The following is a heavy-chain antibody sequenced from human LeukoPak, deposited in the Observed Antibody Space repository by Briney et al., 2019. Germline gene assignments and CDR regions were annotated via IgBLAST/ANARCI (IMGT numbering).Heavy chain of an antibody. V-gene: IGHV4-34*01. CDR3: ARRVVPAAIYFY. Sequence: PSETLSLTCAVYGGSFSGYYWSWIRQPPGKGLEWIGEINHSGSTNYNPSLKSRVTISVDTSKNQFSLKLSSVTAADTAVYYCARRVVPAAIYFYWGQGTLVTVSS. CDR2: INHSGST. D-gene: IGHD2-2*01. CDR1: GGSFSGYY. J-gene: IGHJ4*02.